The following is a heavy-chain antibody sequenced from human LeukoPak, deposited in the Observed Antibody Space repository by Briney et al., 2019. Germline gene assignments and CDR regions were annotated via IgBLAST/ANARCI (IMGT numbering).Heavy chain of an antibody. CDR3: ARDSAPYSSGWYGIFDY. Sequence: SVKVSCKASGGTFSSYAISWVRQAPGQGLEWMGRIIPILGIANYAQKFQGRVTITADKSTSTAYMELSSLRSEDTAVYYCARDSAPYSSGWYGIFDYWGQGALVTVSS. V-gene: IGHV1-69*04. CDR1: GGTFSSYA. D-gene: IGHD6-19*01. J-gene: IGHJ4*02. CDR2: IIPILGIA.